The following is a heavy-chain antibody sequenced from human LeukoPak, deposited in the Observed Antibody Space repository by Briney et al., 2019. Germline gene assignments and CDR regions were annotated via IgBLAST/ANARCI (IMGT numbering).Heavy chain of an antibody. CDR1: GASFSSNY. CDR2: VFDSGST. D-gene: IGHD1-1*01. Sequence: SETLSLTCSVSGASFSSNYWSWIRQPPGRGLEWIGYVFDSGSTNYNPSLKSRVTISVDTSTKQFSLRLSSVTAADTAVYYCARLYQQSKWKYYYYYMDVWGKGTAVTVSS. CDR3: ARLYQQSKWKYYYYYMDV. J-gene: IGHJ6*03. V-gene: IGHV4-59*01.